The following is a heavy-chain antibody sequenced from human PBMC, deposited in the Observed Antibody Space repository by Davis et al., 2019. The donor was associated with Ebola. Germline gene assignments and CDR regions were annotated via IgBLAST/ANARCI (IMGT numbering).Heavy chain of an antibody. Sequence: PGGSLRLSCAASGFTFSSYGMHWVRQAPGKGLEWVAVISYDGSNKYYADSVKGRFTISRDNSKNTLYLQMNSLRAEDTAVYYCAKALKSPYYYYMDVWGKGTTVTVSS. J-gene: IGHJ6*03. CDR2: ISYDGSNK. CDR3: AKALKSPYYYYMDV. CDR1: GFTFSSYG. V-gene: IGHV3-30*18.